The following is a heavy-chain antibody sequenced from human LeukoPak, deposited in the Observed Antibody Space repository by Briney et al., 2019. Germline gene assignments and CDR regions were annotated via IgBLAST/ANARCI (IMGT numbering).Heavy chain of an antibody. D-gene: IGHD3-10*01. J-gene: IGHJ4*02. CDR3: ARADYGSGTTVFDY. Sequence: PSQTLSLTCAVSGGSISSGGYSWSWIRQPPGKGLEWIGYIYHSGSTYYNPSLKSRVTLSVDRSKNQFSLKLSSVTAADTAVYYCARADYGSGTTVFDYWGQGTLVTVSS. CDR2: IYHSGST. CDR1: GGSISSGGYS. V-gene: IGHV4-30-2*01.